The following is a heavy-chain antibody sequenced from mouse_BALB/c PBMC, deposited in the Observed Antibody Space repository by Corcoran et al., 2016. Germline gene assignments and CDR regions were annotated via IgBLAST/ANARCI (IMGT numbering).Heavy chain of an antibody. V-gene: IGHV1S136*01. J-gene: IGHJ4*01. CDR2: INPYNDGT. CDR1: GYTFTSYV. CDR3: ADGYPTGAMDY. Sequence: EVQLQQSGPELVKPGASVKMSCKASGYTFTSYVMHWVKQKPGQGLEWIGYINPYNDGTKYNEKFKGKATLTSDKSSSTAYMELSSLTSEDSAVYYCADGYPTGAMDYWGQGTSVTVSS. D-gene: IGHD1-2*01.